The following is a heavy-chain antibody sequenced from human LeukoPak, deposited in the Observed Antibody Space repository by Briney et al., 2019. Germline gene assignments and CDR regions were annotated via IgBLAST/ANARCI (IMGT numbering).Heavy chain of an antibody. D-gene: IGHD5-18*01. CDR3: AKGMPDMAYLDC. V-gene: IGHV3-48*01. CDR2: ITISGGT. Sequence: GGSLRLSCAASGFTLSNYGMSWVRQAPGEGLEWVSYITISGGTYYSDSVKGRFTISRDSAKNSLSLQMNSLRAEDTAVYYCAKGMPDMAYLDCWGQGTLVTVSS. CDR1: GFTLSNYG. J-gene: IGHJ4*02.